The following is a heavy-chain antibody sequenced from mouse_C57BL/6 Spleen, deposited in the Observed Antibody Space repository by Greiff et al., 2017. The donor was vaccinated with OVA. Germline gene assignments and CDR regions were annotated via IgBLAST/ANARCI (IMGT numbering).Heavy chain of an antibody. J-gene: IGHJ1*03. CDR2: IHPSDSDT. Sequence: QVQLQQPGAELVKPGASVKVSCKASGYTFTSYWMHWVKQRPGQGLEWIGRIHPSDSDTNYNQKLKGKATLTVDKSSSTAYMQLSSLTSEDSAVYYCAIKRANWDSYWYFDVWGTGTTGTVSS. D-gene: IGHD4-1*01. CDR1: GYTFTSYW. V-gene: IGHV1-74*01. CDR3: AIKRANWDSYWYFDV.